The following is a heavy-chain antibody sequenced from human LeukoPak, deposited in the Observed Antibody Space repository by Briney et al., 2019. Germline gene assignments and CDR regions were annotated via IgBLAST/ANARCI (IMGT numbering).Heavy chain of an antibody. D-gene: IGHD4-23*01. CDR3: AKDGRGNHYYMDV. J-gene: IGHJ6*03. Sequence: GGSLRLSCAASGFTFTVFYMNWVRQAPGKGLEWVSWISPTSSYMYYADSVKGRFTISRDNAKNSLYLQMNSLRAEDTALYYCAKDGRGNHYYMDVWGKGTTVTVSS. V-gene: IGHV3-21*04. CDR2: ISPTSSYM. CDR1: GFTFTVFY.